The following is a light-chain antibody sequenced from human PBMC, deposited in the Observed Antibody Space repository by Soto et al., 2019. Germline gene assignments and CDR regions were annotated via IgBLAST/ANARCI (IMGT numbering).Light chain of an antibody. CDR2: GAS. Sequence: EIVLTQSPGTLSLSPGERATLSCRASQTVNSIYLAWYQQNPGQAPRLLIYGASSRATGIPDRFSGSGSGTAFTLTINRLEPEDSAVYYCQQYCGSLRTFGQGTKVEIK. V-gene: IGKV3-20*01. J-gene: IGKJ1*01. CDR1: QTVNSIY. CDR3: QQYCGSLRT.